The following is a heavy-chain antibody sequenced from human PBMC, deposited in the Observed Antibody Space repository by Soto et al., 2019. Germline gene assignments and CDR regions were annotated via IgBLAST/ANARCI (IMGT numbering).Heavy chain of an antibody. V-gene: IGHV1-46*01. CDR2: INPTGGST. J-gene: IGHJ4*02. D-gene: IGHD3-10*01. Sequence: QVQLVQSGAEVKKPGASVIVSCKASGYSFTTYYIHWVRKAPGQGLEWMGIINPTGGSTTYAPKFQGRVTMTRDASTSTVYMELSSLRSEDTAVYYCARALHYFGSRSSLDYWGQGTLVTVSS. CDR3: ARALHYFGSRSSLDY. CDR1: GYSFTTYY.